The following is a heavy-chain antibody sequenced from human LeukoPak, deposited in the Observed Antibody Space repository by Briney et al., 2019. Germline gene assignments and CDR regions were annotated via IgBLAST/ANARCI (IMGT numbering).Heavy chain of an antibody. CDR3: ARDRTYYDFWSGYYRPPMDV. D-gene: IGHD3-3*01. V-gene: IGHV3-21*01. Sequence: GGSLRLSCAASGFTFSNYWMTWVRQAPGKGLEWVSSISSSSSYIYYADSVKGRFTISRDNAKNSLYLQMNSLRAEDTAVYYCARDRTYYDFWSGYYRPPMDVWGKGTTVTVSS. CDR1: GFTFSNYW. J-gene: IGHJ6*03. CDR2: ISSSSSYI.